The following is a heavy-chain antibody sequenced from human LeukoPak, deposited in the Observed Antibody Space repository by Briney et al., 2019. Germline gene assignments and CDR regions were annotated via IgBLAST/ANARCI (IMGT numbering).Heavy chain of an antibody. CDR1: GFSLSTSGVG. V-gene: IGHV2-5*02. D-gene: IGHD4-17*01. Sequence: SGPTLVKPTQTLTLTCTFSGFSLSTSGVGVGWIRQPPGKALEWLALIYWDDDKRYSPSLKSRLTITKDTSKNQVVLTVTNMDPVDTATYYCAHLTTVTSWDAFDIWGQGTMVTVSS. CDR3: AHLTTVTSWDAFDI. CDR2: IYWDDDK. J-gene: IGHJ3*02.